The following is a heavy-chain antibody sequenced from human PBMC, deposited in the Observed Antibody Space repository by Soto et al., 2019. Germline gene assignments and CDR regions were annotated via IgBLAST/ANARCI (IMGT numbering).Heavy chain of an antibody. CDR1: GGTFSSYT. J-gene: IGHJ6*03. D-gene: IGHD6-13*01. V-gene: IGHV1-69*08. CDR2: IIPILGIA. Sequence: QVQLVQSGAEVKKPGSSVKVSCKASGGTFSSYTISWVRQAPGQGLEWMGRIIPILGIANYAQKFQGRVTITADKSTSTAYMELSSLRSEDTAVYYCAGETWAAAGQSDYYYYMDVWGKGTTVTVSS. CDR3: AGETWAAAGQSDYYYYMDV.